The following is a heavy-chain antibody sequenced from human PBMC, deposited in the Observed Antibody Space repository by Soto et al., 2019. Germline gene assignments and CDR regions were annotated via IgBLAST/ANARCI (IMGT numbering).Heavy chain of an antibody. Sequence: PGESLKISCKGSGYFFSSQWIAWVRLMPGKGLEWMGIIHPGDSNSRYSPAFQGQVTISADKSISTAVLQWNSLKASDTAMYYCARRTPGSSSWRGFDIWGQGTMVTVSS. V-gene: IGHV5-51*01. CDR3: ARRTPGSSSWRGFDI. J-gene: IGHJ3*02. CDR2: IHPGDSNS. CDR1: GYFFSSQW. D-gene: IGHD6-13*01.